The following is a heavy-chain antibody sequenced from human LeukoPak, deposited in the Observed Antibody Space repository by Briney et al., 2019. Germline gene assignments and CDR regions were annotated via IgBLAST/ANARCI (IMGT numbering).Heavy chain of an antibody. CDR1: GGSISSYY. CDR2: INHSGST. J-gene: IGHJ4*02. Sequence: SETLSLTCTVSGGSISSYYWSWIRQPPGKGLEWIGEINHSGSTNYNPSLKSRVTISVDTSKNQFSLKLSSVTAADTAVYYCARGWTYRALGYWGQGTLVTVSS. V-gene: IGHV4-34*01. D-gene: IGHD1-1*01. CDR3: ARGWTYRALGY.